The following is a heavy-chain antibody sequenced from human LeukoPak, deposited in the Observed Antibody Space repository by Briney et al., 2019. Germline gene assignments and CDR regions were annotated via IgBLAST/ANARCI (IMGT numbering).Heavy chain of an antibody. J-gene: IGHJ5*02. CDR2: VYTDGTT. V-gene: IGHV4-4*07. Sequence: SETLSLTCIVSGGSISGFYWSWLRQPAGKGLEWIGRVYTDGTTKYTPSLQSRVTMSVDTSKKQFSLKLRSVAAADTAVYYCARGTDYSYANWFDPWGQGILVTVPS. CDR3: ARGTDYSYANWFDP. D-gene: IGHD5-18*01. CDR1: GGSISGFY.